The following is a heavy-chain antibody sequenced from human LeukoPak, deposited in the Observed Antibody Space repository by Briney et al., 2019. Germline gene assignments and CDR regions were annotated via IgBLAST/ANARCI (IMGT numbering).Heavy chain of an antibody. CDR3: ARGPAWYFND. CDR1: GGSINSYY. V-gene: IGHV4-59*01. J-gene: IGHJ4*02. CDR2: IYYSGGT. Sequence: SETLSLTCTVSGGSINSYYWSWIRQPPGKGLEWIGDIYYSGGTNYNPSLMSRATISEDTSKNQFSLKLSSVTAADTAIYYCARGPAWYFNDWGQGTLVTVSS.